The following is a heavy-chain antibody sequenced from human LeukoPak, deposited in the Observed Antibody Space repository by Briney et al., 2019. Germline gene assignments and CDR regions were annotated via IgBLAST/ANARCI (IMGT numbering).Heavy chain of an antibody. Sequence: PSETLSLTCAVSGDSISSDNCWGWIRQPPGKGLEWIGSIYHNGDTNYNPSLKSRVTISIDTSKNHFSLKLSSVTAADTAMYHGARHPYGLVREAYFDPWGQGTLVTVSS. CDR3: ARHPYGLVREAYFDP. J-gene: IGHJ5*02. V-gene: IGHV4-38-2*01. CDR1: GDSISSDNC. D-gene: IGHD6-19*01. CDR2: IYHNGDT.